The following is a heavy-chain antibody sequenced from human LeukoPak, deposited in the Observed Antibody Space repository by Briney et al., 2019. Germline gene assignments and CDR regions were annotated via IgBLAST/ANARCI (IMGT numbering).Heavy chain of an antibody. D-gene: IGHD1-26*01. V-gene: IGHV3-30*04. CDR1: GFTFSSYA. Sequence: GGSLRLSCAASGFTFSSYAMHWVRQAPGKGLEWVAVISYDGSNKYYADSVKGRFTISRDNSKNTLYLQMNSLRAEDTAVYYCARDLESGSYLETYYFDYWGQGTLVAVSS. CDR2: ISYDGSNK. CDR3: ARDLESGSYLETYYFDY. J-gene: IGHJ4*02.